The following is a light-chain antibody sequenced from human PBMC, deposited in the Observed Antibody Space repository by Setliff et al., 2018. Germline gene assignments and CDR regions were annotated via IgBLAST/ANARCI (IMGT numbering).Light chain of an antibody. V-gene: IGLV2-8*01. CDR1: SSDVGGYKY. Sequence: QSALTQPPSASGSPGQSVTISCTGTSSDVGGYKYVSRFQQRPGKAPKLMIYEVTKRPSGVPDRFSGSKSGNTASLTVSGLQAEDEADYYCISYAGSNNYVFGTGTKVTVL. J-gene: IGLJ1*01. CDR2: EVT. CDR3: ISYAGSNNYV.